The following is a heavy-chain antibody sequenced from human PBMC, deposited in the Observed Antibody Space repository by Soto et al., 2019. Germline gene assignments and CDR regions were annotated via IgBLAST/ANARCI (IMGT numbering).Heavy chain of an antibody. Sequence: QVQLVESGGGVVQPGRSLRLTCAASGFTFSSNGMHWVRQAPGKGLEWVALVAYDGSKTYYGDSVRGRFTISGDNSENTLYLQMNSLRAEDTAVYYCARWVGGSMYDNSGKYDSWGQGTLVTVSS. J-gene: IGHJ5*01. D-gene: IGHD3-22*01. V-gene: IGHV3-30*03. CDR2: VAYDGSKT. CDR1: GFTFSSNG. CDR3: ARWVGGSMYDNSGKYDS.